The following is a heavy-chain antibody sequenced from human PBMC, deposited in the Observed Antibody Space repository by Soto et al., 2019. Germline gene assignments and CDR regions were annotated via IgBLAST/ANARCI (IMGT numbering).Heavy chain of an antibody. CDR3: ARGQGAAAGHSNFDY. D-gene: IGHD6-13*01. Sequence: QLQLQESGSGLVNLSRPFPLPSPSLGAPFAGPPYSGGWFGRPPGKGLEWIGYIYVSGNTYYNPSLKSQFSISVDRSKNQFSLKLSSVTAADTAVYYCARGQGAAAGHSNFDYWGQGALVTVSS. V-gene: IGHV4-30-2*01. J-gene: IGHJ4*02. CDR2: IYVSGNT. CDR1: GAPFAGPPYS.